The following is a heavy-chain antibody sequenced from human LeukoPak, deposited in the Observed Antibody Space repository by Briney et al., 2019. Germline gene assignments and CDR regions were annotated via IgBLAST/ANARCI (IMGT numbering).Heavy chain of an antibody. CDR1: GFTFDDYA. Sequence: GRSLRLSCVASGFTFDDYAMHWVRQAPGKGLEWVSGISWSSGNIGYADSVKGRFLISRDNAKNSLYLQMNNLRAEDMAFYYCAKGLLYASGTYYPAGDAFDIWGQGTMVTVSS. J-gene: IGHJ3*02. V-gene: IGHV3-9*03. CDR2: ISWSSGNI. CDR3: AKGLLYASGTYYPAGDAFDI. D-gene: IGHD3-10*01.